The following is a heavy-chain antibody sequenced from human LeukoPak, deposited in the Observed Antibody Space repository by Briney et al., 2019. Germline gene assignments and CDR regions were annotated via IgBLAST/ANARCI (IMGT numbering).Heavy chain of an antibody. D-gene: IGHD6-13*01. CDR1: GFTFSSYG. Sequence: PGGSLRLSCAASGFTFSSYGMHWVRQAPGKGLEWVAFIRYDGSNKYYADPVKGRFTISRDNSKNTLYLQMNSLRAEDTAVYYCAKDPPVSSSSWSGDDYWGQGTLVTVSS. J-gene: IGHJ4*02. CDR2: IRYDGSNK. CDR3: AKDPPVSSSSWSGDDY. V-gene: IGHV3-30*02.